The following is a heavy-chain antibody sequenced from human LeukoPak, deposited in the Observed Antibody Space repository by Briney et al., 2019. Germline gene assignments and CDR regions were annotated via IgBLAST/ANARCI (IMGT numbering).Heavy chain of an antibody. V-gene: IGHV4-61*01. J-gene: IGHJ5*02. CDR1: GDSVSNDRYY. D-gene: IGHD1-1*01. CDR3: ARYNWNTWFDP. Sequence: SETLSLTCTVSGDSVSNDRYYWTWIRQSPGKGLEWIAYIRYSGHTNYNPSLDTRATISLDASKNQLSLRLYSVTAADTAMYYCARYNWNTWFDPWGQGALVTVSS. CDR2: IRYSGHT.